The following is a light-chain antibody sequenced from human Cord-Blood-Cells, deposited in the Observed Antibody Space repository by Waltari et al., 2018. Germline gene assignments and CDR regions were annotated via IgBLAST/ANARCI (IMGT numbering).Light chain of an antibody. CDR2: AAS. Sequence: DIQMTQSPSSLSASVGDRVTITCRASQGISSWLNWYQQKPGKAPKLLIYAASSLQSGVPSRFSGSGSGTDFTLTISSLQPEDFATYYCQQGNSTPCTFGPGTKVDIK. CDR3: QQGNSTPCT. J-gene: IGKJ3*01. CDR1: QGISSW. V-gene: IGKV1-39*01.